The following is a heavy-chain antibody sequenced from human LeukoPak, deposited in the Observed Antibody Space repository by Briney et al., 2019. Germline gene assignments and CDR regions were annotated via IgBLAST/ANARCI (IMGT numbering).Heavy chain of an antibody. J-gene: IGHJ3*02. CDR1: GFTFDDYA. D-gene: IGHD2-15*01. CDR3: AKADLLGDAFDI. Sequence: SLTLSCAASGFTFDDYAMHWVRQAPGKGLEWVSGISWNSGSIGYADSVKGRFTISRDNAKNSLYLQMNSLRAEDTALYYCAKADLLGDAFDIWGQGKMVTVSS. V-gene: IGHV3-9*01. CDR2: ISWNSGSI.